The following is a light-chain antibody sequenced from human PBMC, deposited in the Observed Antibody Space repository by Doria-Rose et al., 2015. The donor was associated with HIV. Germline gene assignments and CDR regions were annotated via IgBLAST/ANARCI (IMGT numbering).Light chain of an antibody. CDR3: QQYGTSRGA. CDR1: QRVKSSY. CDR2: DAS. Sequence: TQSPGTLSLSPGERATLSCRASQRVKSSYLAWYQQKPGQAHRLLIYDASTRATGIPDRFSGSGSGTDFTHTISILEPEDVAVYYCQQYGTSRGAFGQGTRLEIK. J-gene: IGKJ5*01. V-gene: IGKV3-20*01.